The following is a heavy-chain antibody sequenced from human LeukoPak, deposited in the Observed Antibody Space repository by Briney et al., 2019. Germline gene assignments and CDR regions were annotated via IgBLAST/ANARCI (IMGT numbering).Heavy chain of an antibody. CDR1: GGSISSYY. J-gene: IGHJ6*03. Sequence: SETLSLTCTVSGGSISSYYWSWIRQAPGKGQEWIGYIYYTGETNYNPSLKSRVSISVDTSKNQFSLKLSSVTAADTAVYYCARAAYCSGGSCYYWGDYYYYYMDVWGKGTTVTVSS. CDR2: IYYTGET. D-gene: IGHD2-15*01. CDR3: ARAAYCSGGSCYYWGDYYYYYMDV. V-gene: IGHV4-59*01.